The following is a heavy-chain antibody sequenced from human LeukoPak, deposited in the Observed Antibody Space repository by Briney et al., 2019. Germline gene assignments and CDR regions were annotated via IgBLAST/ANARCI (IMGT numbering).Heavy chain of an antibody. V-gene: IGHV3-21*01. Sequence: GGSLRLSCAASGFTFSSYSMNWVRQAPGKGLEWVSSISSSSSYIYYADSVKGRFTISRDNAKNSLYLQMNSLRAEDTAVYYCARDLGDFWSGEQAYFDYWGQGTLVTVSS. J-gene: IGHJ4*02. D-gene: IGHD3-3*01. CDR3: ARDLGDFWSGEQAYFDY. CDR2: ISSSSSYI. CDR1: GFTFSSYS.